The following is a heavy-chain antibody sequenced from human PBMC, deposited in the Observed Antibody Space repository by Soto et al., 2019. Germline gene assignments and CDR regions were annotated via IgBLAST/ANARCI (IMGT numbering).Heavy chain of an antibody. V-gene: IGHV1-69*01. Sequence: QVQLVQSGAEVKKPGSSVKVSCKASGGTFSSYAISWVRQAPGQGLEWMGGIIPIFGTANYAQKFQGRVTITADESTSTAYMELSSLRSEDTAVYYCARRSTPTYYDFRILRPHYYYYGMDVWGQGTTVTVSS. CDR1: GGTFSSYA. J-gene: IGHJ6*02. CDR3: ARRSTPTYYDFRILRPHYYYYGMDV. CDR2: IIPIFGTA. D-gene: IGHD3-3*01.